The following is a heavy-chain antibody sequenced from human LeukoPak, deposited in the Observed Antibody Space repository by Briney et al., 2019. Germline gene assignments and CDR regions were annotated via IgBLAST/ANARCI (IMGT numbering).Heavy chain of an antibody. V-gene: IGHV3-30*04. CDR1: GFTFSTYV. D-gene: IGHD6-19*01. J-gene: IGHJ4*02. Sequence: GGSLRLSCAAPGFTFSTYVMHWVRQAPGKGLEWVTVMSVDGLNEYYADSVKGRFTISRDNSKNTLYLQMNRLRAEDTAIYYCARGGNGWYFDYWGQGTLVTVSS. CDR3: ARGGNGWYFDY. CDR2: MSVDGLNE.